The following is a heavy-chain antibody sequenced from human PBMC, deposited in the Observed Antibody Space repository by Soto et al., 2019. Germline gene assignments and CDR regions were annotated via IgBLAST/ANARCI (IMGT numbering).Heavy chain of an antibody. V-gene: IGHV3-74*01. CDR2: IRFDGTDI. Sequence: EVYLVESGGGLVQPGGSLQLSCAASGFTFSNYWMHWVRQSPGKGLEWLLRIRFDGTDITYADSVTGRFTIYRDKARNSLYLQMNSVRSDDTAVYYGTKGCPYYSVPFDYWGQGTLVTVSS. CDR1: GFTFSNYW. CDR3: TKGCPYYSVPFDY. D-gene: IGHD3-10*01. J-gene: IGHJ4*02.